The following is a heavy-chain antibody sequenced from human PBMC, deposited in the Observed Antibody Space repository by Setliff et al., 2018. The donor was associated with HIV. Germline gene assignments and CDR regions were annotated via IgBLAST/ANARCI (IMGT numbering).Heavy chain of an antibody. CDR1: GGSISSYY. D-gene: IGHD3-22*01. J-gene: IGHJ4*02. Sequence: KASETLSLTCSVSGGSISSYYWSWIRQPPGKGLEWVGHIYSTGDTNYNPSLKSRVTLSADTSKNQLFLSLTSVTAADTAVYYCARVRLTMIMMVDYFDQWGQGTLVTVSS. CDR3: ARVRLTMIMMVDYFDQ. CDR2: IYSTGDT. V-gene: IGHV4-4*07.